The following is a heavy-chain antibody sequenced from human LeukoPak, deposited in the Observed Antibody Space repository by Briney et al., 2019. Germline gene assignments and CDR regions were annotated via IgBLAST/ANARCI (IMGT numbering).Heavy chain of an antibody. CDR1: GGTFSSYA. CDR3: ARGGYDKYYYDSSGYYGFDY. V-gene: IGHV1-69*13. D-gene: IGHD3-22*01. CDR2: IIPIFGTA. J-gene: IGHJ4*02. Sequence: ASVKVSCKASGGTFSSYAISWVRQAPGQGLEWMGGIIPIFGTANYAQKFQGRVTITADESTSTAYMELSSLRSEDTAVYYCARGGYDKYYYDSSGYYGFDYWGQGTLVTVSS.